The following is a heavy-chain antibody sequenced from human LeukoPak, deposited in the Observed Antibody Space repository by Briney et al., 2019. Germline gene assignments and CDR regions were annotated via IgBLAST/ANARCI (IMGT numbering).Heavy chain of an antibody. CDR2: ISGSAGTT. Sequence: PGGSLRLSCAAPGFTFSSYAMSWVRQAPGKGLEWVSTISGSAGTTYYADSVKGRFTISRDNSKNTLYLQMNSLRVEDTAVYYCARATESSGWSWGQGTLVTVFS. V-gene: IGHV3-23*01. CDR1: GFTFSSYA. CDR3: ARATESSGWS. D-gene: IGHD6-19*01. J-gene: IGHJ4*02.